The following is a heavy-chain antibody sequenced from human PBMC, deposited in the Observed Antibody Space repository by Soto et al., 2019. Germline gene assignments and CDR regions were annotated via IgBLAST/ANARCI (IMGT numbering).Heavy chain of an antibody. CDR2: INPNGGVT. D-gene: IGHD5-12*01. Sequence: QVQLVQSGAEVKKPGASVTVSCRSSGYTFNDYYIHWVRQAPGQGLEWLGWINPNGGVTKYAQKFQGWVSMTRDTYIRTVYMHLSRLRSDDTAVYYCARESGGATATLDYYYFYMDVWGTGTTVTVSS. V-gene: IGHV1-2*04. CDR1: GYTFNDYY. CDR3: ARESGGATATLDYYYFYMDV. J-gene: IGHJ6*03.